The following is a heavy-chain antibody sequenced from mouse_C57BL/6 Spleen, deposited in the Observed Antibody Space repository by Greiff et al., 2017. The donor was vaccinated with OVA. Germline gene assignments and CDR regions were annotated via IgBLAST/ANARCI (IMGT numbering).Heavy chain of an antibody. CDR3: AREGGDGYSLEY. CDR2: IYPRSGNT. J-gene: IGHJ2*01. V-gene: IGHV1-81*01. Sequence: VKLQESGAELARPGASVKLSCKASGYTFTSYGISWVKQRTGQGLEWIGEIYPRSGNTYYNEKFKGKATLTADKSSSTAYMELRSLTSEDSAVYFCAREGGDGYSLEYWGQGTTLTVSS. D-gene: IGHD2-3*01. CDR1: GYTFTSYG.